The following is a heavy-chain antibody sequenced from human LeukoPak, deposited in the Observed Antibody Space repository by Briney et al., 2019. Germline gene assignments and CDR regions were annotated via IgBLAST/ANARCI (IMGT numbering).Heavy chain of an antibody. D-gene: IGHD5-12*01. Sequence: ASVKVSCKASGYTFTSYGISWVRQAPGQGLEWMGWISAYNGNTNYAQKLQGRVTMTEDTSTDTAYMELSSLRSEDTAVYYCATAGISGYASPNAFDIWGQGTMVTVSS. CDR2: ISAYNGNT. J-gene: IGHJ3*02. CDR1: GYTFTSYG. CDR3: ATAGISGYASPNAFDI. V-gene: IGHV1-18*01.